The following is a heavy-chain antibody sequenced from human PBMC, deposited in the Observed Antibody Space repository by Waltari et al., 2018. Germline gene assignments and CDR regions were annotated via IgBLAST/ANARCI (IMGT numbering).Heavy chain of an antibody. J-gene: IGHJ1*01. CDR2: IEQNGIEK. CDR3: ASRGEYFQH. V-gene: IGHV3-7*01. CDR1: GLPFSRYW. Sequence: EVQLVESGGGLVQPGGSLRLSCEVSGLPFSRYWLSWVRQAPGKGLEWVANIEQNGIEKYYVDSVKGRFTISRDNAKNSLYLQMNSLRAEDTAVYYCASRGEYFQHWGQGTLVTVSS.